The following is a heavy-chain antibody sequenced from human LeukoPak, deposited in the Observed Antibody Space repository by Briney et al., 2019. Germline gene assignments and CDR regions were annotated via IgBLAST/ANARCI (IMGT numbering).Heavy chain of an antibody. D-gene: IGHD3-10*01. CDR2: IKQDGSEK. CDR1: GFTFSSYW. J-gene: IGHJ4*02. CDR3: ARDVKRYYGSGSYSGIGGY. Sequence: GGSLRLSCAASGFTFSSYWMSWVRQAPGKGLEWVANIKQDGSEKYYVDSVKGRFTISRDNAKNSLYLQMNSLRAEDTAVYYCARDVKRYYGSGSYSGIGGYWGQGTLVTVSS. V-gene: IGHV3-7*01.